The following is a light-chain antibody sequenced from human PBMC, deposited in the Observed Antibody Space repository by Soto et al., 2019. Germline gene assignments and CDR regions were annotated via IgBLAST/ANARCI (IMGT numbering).Light chain of an antibody. CDR1: SSDVGGYNY. Sequence: QSALTQPASVSGSPVQSITISCTGTSSDVGGYNYVSWYQQHPGRAPKLIISDVSNRPSGISNRFSGSKSGNTASLAISGLQAEDEADYYCSSYTIGNTWVFGGGTKLTVL. V-gene: IGLV2-14*03. CDR3: SSYTIGNTWV. CDR2: DVS. J-gene: IGLJ3*02.